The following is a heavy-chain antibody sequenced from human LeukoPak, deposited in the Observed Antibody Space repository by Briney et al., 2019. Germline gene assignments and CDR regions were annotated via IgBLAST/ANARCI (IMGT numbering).Heavy chain of an antibody. J-gene: IGHJ4*02. D-gene: IGHD5-12*01. CDR2: IYPGDCDT. CDR1: GYGFTSYW. Sequence: GESLQISCKGSGYGFTSYWIGWVRPMPGKGLEWMGIIYPGDCDTRYSQSFQGQVTISAEKSVRTAYLQWSSLKASDTAIYYCARLLVATNSYYFYYWRQGTLVTVSS. V-gene: IGHV5-51*01. CDR3: ARLLVATNSYYFYY.